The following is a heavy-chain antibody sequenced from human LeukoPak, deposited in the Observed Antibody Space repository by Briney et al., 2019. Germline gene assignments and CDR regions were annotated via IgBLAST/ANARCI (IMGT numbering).Heavy chain of an antibody. CDR1: GGSFSGYY. D-gene: IGHD2-15*01. Sequence: SETLSLTCAVYGGSFSGYYWSWIRQPPGKGLEWIGEINHSGSTNYNPSLKSRVTISVDTSKNQFSLKLSSVTAADTAVYYCARVLRYCSGGNCYSGGLGYMDVWGKGTTVTISS. J-gene: IGHJ6*03. CDR2: INHSGST. V-gene: IGHV4-34*01. CDR3: ARVLRYCSGGNCYSGGLGYMDV.